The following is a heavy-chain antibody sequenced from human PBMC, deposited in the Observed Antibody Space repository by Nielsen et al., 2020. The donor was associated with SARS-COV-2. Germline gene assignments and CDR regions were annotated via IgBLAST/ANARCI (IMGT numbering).Heavy chain of an antibody. V-gene: IGHV4-61*02. Sequence: SETLSLTCTVSGGSIRSGHYYWSWIRQPAGKGLEWIGRISTRGDTNYSPSLKSRVTISIDTSKNQFSLKLTSVTAADTAVYYCARGSDEGLALWGQGTLVTVSS. CDR2: ISTRGDT. CDR1: GGSIRSGHYY. CDR3: ARGSDEGLAL. J-gene: IGHJ4*02. D-gene: IGHD3-3*01.